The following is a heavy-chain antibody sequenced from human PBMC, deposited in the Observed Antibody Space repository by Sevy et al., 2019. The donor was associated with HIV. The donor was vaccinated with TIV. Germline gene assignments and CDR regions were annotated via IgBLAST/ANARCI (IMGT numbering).Heavy chain of an antibody. CDR3: AREGCTKPHDY. J-gene: IGHJ4*02. V-gene: IGHV3-23*01. CDR1: GFTFSKYS. D-gene: IGHD2-8*01. Sequence: RGSLRLSCAASGFTFSKYSMSWVRQPPGKGLEWVSTLSFGCGEINYADSVKGRFTISRDNSKSSVYLQMNNLRPEDTAVHYCAREGCTKPHDYWGQGTLVTVSS. CDR2: LSFGCGEI.